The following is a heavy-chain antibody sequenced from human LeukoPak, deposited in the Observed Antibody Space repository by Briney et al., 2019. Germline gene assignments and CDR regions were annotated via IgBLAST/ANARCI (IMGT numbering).Heavy chain of an antibody. D-gene: IGHD6-25*01. CDR2: ISWNSGSI. Sequence: GGSLRLSCAASGFTFDDYAMHWVRQAPGKGLEWVSGISWNSGSIGYADSVKGRFTISRDNSKNTLYLQMNSLRAEDTAVYYCARDTALEGATEFDPWGQGTLVTVSS. CDR1: GFTFDDYA. J-gene: IGHJ5*02. V-gene: IGHV3-9*01. CDR3: ARDTALEGATEFDP.